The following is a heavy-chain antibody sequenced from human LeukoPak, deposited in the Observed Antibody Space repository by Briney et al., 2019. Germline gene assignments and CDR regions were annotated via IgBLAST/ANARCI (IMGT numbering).Heavy chain of an antibody. J-gene: IGHJ4*02. CDR1: GFTFSSYD. V-gene: IGHV3-30*18. Sequence: QAGGSLRLSCAASGFTFSSYDIHWVRQAPGKGLEWVAIISYDGSDKYYADSVKGRFTISRDNSKNTLYLQMNSLRAEDTAVYYCAKDSQQWLASHYFDNWGLGTLVTVSS. CDR3: AKDSQQWLASHYFDN. CDR2: ISYDGSDK. D-gene: IGHD6-19*01.